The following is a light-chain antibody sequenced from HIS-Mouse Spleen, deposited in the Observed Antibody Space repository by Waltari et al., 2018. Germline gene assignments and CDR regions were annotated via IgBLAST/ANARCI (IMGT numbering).Light chain of an antibody. CDR1: QGISSY. CDR3: QQLNSYPPT. V-gene: IGKV1-9*01. J-gene: IGKJ1*01. Sequence: DIQLTQSPSFLSASVGDRVTITCRASQGISSYLAWYQKKPGKDPKLLSYAASTLQSGVPSRFSGSGSGTEFTLTISSLQPEDFATYYCQQLNSYPPTFGQGTKLEIK. CDR2: AAS.